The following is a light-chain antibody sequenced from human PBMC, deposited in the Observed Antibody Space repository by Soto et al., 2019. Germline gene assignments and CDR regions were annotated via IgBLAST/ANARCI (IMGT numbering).Light chain of an antibody. Sequence: DIQMTQSPSTLSASVGDRVTITCRATQSLNIWLAWYQQKPGKAPKLLISKAYSLESGVTSRFSGNGSGTEFSLNSSSLQPDDFPTYYGHQYKDYSDTFGPGTNLEMK. CDR2: KAY. CDR3: HQYKDYSDT. V-gene: IGKV1-5*03. CDR1: QSLNIW. J-gene: IGKJ2*01.